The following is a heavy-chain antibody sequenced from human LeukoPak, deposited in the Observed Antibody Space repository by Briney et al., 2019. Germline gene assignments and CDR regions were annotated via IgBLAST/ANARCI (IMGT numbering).Heavy chain of an antibody. CDR3: ATASSGWQYYFDY. Sequence: GRSLRLSCAASGFTFSSYGMHWVRQAPGKGLEWVAVISYDGSNKYYADSVKGRFTISRDNSKNTLYLQMNSLRAEDTAVYYCATASSGWQYYFDYWGQGTLVTVPS. D-gene: IGHD6-19*01. V-gene: IGHV3-30*03. J-gene: IGHJ4*02. CDR2: ISYDGSNK. CDR1: GFTFSSYG.